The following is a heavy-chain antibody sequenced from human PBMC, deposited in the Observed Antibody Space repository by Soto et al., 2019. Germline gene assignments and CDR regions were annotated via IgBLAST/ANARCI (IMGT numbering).Heavy chain of an antibody. CDR3: AKGMQPPPDYGMDI. V-gene: IGHV3-23*01. Sequence: EVQLLESGGGLVQPGGSLRLSCAASGFTFNNYAMTWVRQAPGKGLEWVSGISGSGSRTNYADSVEGRFTISRDNSESTLYRPMNSLRAEDTAIYYCAKGMQPPPDYGMDIWGQGTTVAVSS. J-gene: IGHJ6*02. D-gene: IGHD2-8*01. CDR2: ISGSGSRT. CDR1: GFTFNNYA.